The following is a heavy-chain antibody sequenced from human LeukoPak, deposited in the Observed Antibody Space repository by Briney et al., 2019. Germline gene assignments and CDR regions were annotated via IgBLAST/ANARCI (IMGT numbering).Heavy chain of an antibody. V-gene: IGHV1-2*02. Sequence: ASVKVSCKTSGYTFTDYYMHWVRQAPGQGLEWMGWISPRSGDTSYAQKFQGRVTMTRDTSINTVDMDLSGLTSDDTAVFYCARGRAIHGGSDTNLDDYWGQGTLVTVSS. J-gene: IGHJ4*02. CDR3: ARGRAIHGGSDTNLDDY. D-gene: IGHD3-10*01. CDR2: ISPRSGDT. CDR1: GYTFTDYY.